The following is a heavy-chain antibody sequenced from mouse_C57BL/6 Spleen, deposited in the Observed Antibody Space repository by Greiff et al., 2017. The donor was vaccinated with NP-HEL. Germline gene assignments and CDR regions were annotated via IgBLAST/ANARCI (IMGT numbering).Heavy chain of an antibody. Sequence: EVKLMESGPGLVKPSQSLSLTCSVTGYSITSGYYWNWIRQFPGNKLEWMGYISYDGSNNYNPSLKNRISITRDTSKNQFFLKLNSVTTEDTATYYCARAPYYYGSSYGYFDVWGTGTTVTVSS. D-gene: IGHD1-1*01. V-gene: IGHV3-6*01. CDR1: GYSITSGYY. CDR2: ISYDGSN. J-gene: IGHJ1*03. CDR3: ARAPYYYGSSYGYFDV.